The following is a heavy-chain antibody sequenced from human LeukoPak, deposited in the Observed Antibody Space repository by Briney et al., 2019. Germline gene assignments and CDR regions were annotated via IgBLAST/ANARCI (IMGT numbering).Heavy chain of an antibody. CDR2: IYYSGST. CDR3: ARRGGRGVGFDY. Sequence: SETLSLTCTVSGGSISSSSYYWGWIRQPPGKGLEWIGSIYYSGSTYYNPSLKSRVTISVDTSKNQFSLKLSSVTAADTAVYYCARRGGRGVGFDYWGQGTLVTVSS. CDR1: GGSISSSSYY. D-gene: IGHD3-10*01. J-gene: IGHJ4*02. V-gene: IGHV4-39*01.